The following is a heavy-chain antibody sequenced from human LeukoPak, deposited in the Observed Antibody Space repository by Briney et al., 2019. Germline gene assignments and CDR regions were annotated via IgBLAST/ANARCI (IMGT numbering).Heavy chain of an antibody. CDR1: GGSFSGYY. Sequence: SETLSLTCAVYGGSFSGYYWSWIRQPPGKGLEWIGSIYYSGSTYYNPSLKSRVTISVDTSKNQFSLKLSSVTAADTAVYYCARGYYYDSSGYWGGYYYYYMDVWGKGTTVTVSS. D-gene: IGHD3-22*01. CDR3: ARGYYYDSSGYWGGYYYYYMDV. CDR2: IYYSGST. J-gene: IGHJ6*03. V-gene: IGHV4-34*01.